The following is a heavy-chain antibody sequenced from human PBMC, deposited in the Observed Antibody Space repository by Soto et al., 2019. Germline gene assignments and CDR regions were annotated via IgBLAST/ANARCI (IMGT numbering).Heavy chain of an antibody. J-gene: IGHJ6*02. D-gene: IGHD6-19*01. Sequence: GGSLRLSCAASGFTFSSYGMHWVRQAPGKGLEWVAVIWYDGSNKYYADSVKGRFTISRDNSKNTLYLQMNSLRAEDTAVYYCARVGSSGWYDYCGMDVWGQGTTVTVSS. CDR1: GFTFSSYG. CDR3: ARVGSSGWYDYCGMDV. CDR2: IWYDGSNK. V-gene: IGHV3-33*01.